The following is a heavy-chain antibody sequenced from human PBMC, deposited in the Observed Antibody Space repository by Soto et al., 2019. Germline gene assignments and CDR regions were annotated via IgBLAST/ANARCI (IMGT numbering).Heavy chain of an antibody. D-gene: IGHD2-21*02. CDR1: GFTLSNFA. CDR2: ISGKGRAWVSTLSGRGDDT. V-gene: IGHV3-23*01. CDR3: AKDCGGDGARPFDL. J-gene: IGHJ4*02. Sequence: EVQLLESGGGLVQPGGSLRLSCAASGFTLSNFAMTWVRQAPGKGLEWVSTISGKGRAWVSTLSGRGDDTYYEDSVKGRFTIYRDNTTNTLYLQMNSPRADDTAVYYCAKDCGGDGARPFDLWGQGTLVTVSS.